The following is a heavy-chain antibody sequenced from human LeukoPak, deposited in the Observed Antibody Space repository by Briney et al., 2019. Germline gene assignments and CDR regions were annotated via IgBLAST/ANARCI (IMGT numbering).Heavy chain of an antibody. D-gene: IGHD1-20*01. CDR2: IYHSGST. V-gene: IGHV4-30-2*01. CDR3: ARSARNNWSTLDY. CDR1: GGSISSGGYY. Sequence: SQTLSLTCTVSGGSISSGGYYWSWIRQPPGKGLEWIGYIYHSGSTYYNPSLKSRVTISVDRSKNQFSLKLSSVTAADTAVYYCARSARNNWSTLDYWGQGTLVTVSS. J-gene: IGHJ4*02.